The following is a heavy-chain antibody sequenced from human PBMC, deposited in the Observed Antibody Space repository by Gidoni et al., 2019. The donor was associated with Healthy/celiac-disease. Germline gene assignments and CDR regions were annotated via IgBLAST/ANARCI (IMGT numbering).Heavy chain of an antibody. CDR2: IDWDDDK. CDR1: GFSLSTSGMR. Sequence: QVTLKESGPALVKPTQTLTLTCTFSGFSLSTSGMRVSWIRQPPGKALEWLARIDWDDDKFYSTSLKTRLTISKDTSKNQVVLTMTNMDPVDTATYYCARTRIIVGATYFDYWGQGTLVTVSS. D-gene: IGHD1-26*01. V-gene: IGHV2-70*04. CDR3: ARTRIIVGATYFDY. J-gene: IGHJ4*02.